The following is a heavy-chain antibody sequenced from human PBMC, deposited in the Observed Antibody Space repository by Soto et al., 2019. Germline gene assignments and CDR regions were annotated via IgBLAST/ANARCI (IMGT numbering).Heavy chain of an antibody. CDR1: GFTFSSYW. CDR2: IKQDGSEE. V-gene: IGHV3-7*01. D-gene: IGHD6-6*01. Sequence: EVQLVESVGGLVQPGGSLRLSCAASGFTFSSYWMSWFRQAPGKGLEWVANIKQDGSEENYVDSVKGRFTISRDNSKNALYLQMNRLRVEDKAVYYCGRVIAARLWGKGTKVTVPS. CDR3: GRVIAARL. J-gene: IGHJ6*04.